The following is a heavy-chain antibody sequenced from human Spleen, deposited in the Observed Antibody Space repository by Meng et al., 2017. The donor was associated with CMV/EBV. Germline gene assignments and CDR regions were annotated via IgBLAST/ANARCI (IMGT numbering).Heavy chain of an antibody. CDR1: GFAFSNYA. Sequence: ETLSLTCAASGFAFSNYAMSWIRQAPGKGLEWVSYISGSGTTIYFADSVKGRFTISRDNSKNTLYLQMNSLRAEDTAVYYCAKTLTVVTPNDAFDIWGQGTMVTVSS. D-gene: IGHD4-23*01. V-gene: IGHV3-23*01. CDR3: AKTLTVVTPNDAFDI. J-gene: IGHJ3*02. CDR2: ISGSGTTI.